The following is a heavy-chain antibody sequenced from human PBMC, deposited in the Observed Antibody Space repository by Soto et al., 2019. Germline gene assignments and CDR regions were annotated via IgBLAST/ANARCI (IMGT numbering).Heavy chain of an antibody. Sequence: QVQLQESGPGLVKPSQTLSLTCTVSGGSISSGGYYWSWIRQHPGKGLEWIGYIYYSGSTYYNPFLKSRITRAGDTSKNQFSLKLSSVTAADPAVYYCARVGGINWFDPWGQGTLVTVSS. J-gene: IGHJ5*02. V-gene: IGHV4-31*03. D-gene: IGHD3-16*01. CDR3: ARVGGINWFDP. CDR2: IYYSGST. CDR1: GGSISSGGYY.